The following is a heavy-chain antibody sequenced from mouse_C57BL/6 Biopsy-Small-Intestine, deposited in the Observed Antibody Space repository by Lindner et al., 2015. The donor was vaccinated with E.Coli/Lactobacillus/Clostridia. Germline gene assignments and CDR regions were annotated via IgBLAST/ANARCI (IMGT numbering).Heavy chain of an antibody. V-gene: IGHV1-9*01. CDR2: ILPGSGNT. D-gene: IGHD2-4*01. Sequence: MKPGASVKLSCKATGYTFTGYWIEWVKQRPGHGLEWIGEILPGSGNTNYNEKFKGKATFTVDTSSNTAYMQLSSLTTEDSAIYYCAREGDYDYDVVDSWGQGTTLTVSS. CDR3: AREGDYDYDVVDS. CDR1: GYTFTGYW. J-gene: IGHJ2*01.